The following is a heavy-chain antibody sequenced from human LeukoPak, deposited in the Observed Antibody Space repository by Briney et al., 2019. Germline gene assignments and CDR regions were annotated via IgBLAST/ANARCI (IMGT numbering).Heavy chain of an antibody. J-gene: IGHJ5*02. CDR2: INHSGST. CDR1: GGSFSGYY. Sequence: SETLSLTCAVYGGSFSGYYWSWIRQPPGKGLEWMGEINHSGSTNYNPSLKSRVTISVDTSKNQFSLKLSSVTAADTAVYYCARTGPRQKWLRLPSNWFDPWGQGTLVTVSS. CDR3: ARTGPRQKWLRLPSNWFDP. V-gene: IGHV4-34*01. D-gene: IGHD5-12*01.